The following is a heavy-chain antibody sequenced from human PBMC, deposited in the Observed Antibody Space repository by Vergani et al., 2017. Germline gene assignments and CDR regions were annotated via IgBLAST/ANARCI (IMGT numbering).Heavy chain of an antibody. CDR1: GFTFSNYA. CDR2: ISGSGGTT. CDR3: AKDRVNGAAVAGFYFYFGLDV. D-gene: IGHD6-19*01. Sequence: EVQLLESGGGLVQPGGSLRLSCAASGFTFSNYAMSWVRQAPGKGLEWVSLISGSGGTTNYADSVQGRFTISRDTSKHTLFLQMNGLRAEDTAVYYCAKDRVNGAAVAGFYFYFGLDVWGLGTTVTVSS. V-gene: IGHV3-23*01. J-gene: IGHJ6*02.